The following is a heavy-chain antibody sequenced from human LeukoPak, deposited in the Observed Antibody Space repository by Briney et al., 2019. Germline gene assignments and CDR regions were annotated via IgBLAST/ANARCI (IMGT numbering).Heavy chain of an antibody. V-gene: IGHV3-23*01. D-gene: IGHD3-22*01. CDR2: ISGSGGST. Sequence: GGSLRLSCAASGFTFSSYAMSWVRQAPGKGLEWVSAISGSGGSTYYADSVKGRFTISRDNSKNTLYLQMNSLRAEDTAVYYCVRDYYDSSGYYYVRFDYWGQGTLVTVSS. CDR1: GFTFSSYA. CDR3: VRDYYDSSGYYYVRFDY. J-gene: IGHJ4*02.